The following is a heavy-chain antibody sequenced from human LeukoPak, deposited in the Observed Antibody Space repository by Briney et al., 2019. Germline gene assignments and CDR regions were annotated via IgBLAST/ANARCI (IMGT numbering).Heavy chain of an antibody. CDR1: GFTFSSYG. CDR3: AKDGVPAAITNYYYMDV. CDR2: ISGSGGST. J-gene: IGHJ6*03. Sequence: GGSLRLSCAASGFTFSSYGMSWVRQAPGKGLEWVSAISGSGGSTYYADSVKGRFTISRDNSKNTLYLQMNSLRAEDTAVYYCAKDGVPAAITNYYYMDVWGKGTTVTISS. D-gene: IGHD2-2*01. V-gene: IGHV3-23*01.